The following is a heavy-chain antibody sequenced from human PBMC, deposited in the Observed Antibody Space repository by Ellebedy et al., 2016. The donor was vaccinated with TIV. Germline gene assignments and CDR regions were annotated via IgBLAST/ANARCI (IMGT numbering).Heavy chain of an antibody. V-gene: IGHV1-46*01. D-gene: IGHD3-22*01. CDR1: GYTFTSYY. CDR2: INPSGGST. CDR3: ARDSWRYYYDSSGFQTYYYYGMDV. Sequence: ASVKVSCXASGYTFTSYYMHWVRQAPGQGLEWMGIINPSGGSTSYAQKFQGRVTMTRDTSTSTVYMELSSLRSEDTAVYYCARDSWRYYYDSSGFQTYYYYGMDVWGQGTTVTVSS. J-gene: IGHJ6*02.